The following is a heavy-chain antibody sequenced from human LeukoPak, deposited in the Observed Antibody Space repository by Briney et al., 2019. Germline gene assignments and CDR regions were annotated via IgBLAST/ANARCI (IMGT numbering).Heavy chain of an antibody. J-gene: IGHJ4*02. CDR2: ISGDNPGR. V-gene: IGHV3-23*01. CDR3: AKASVGHCSGAFCYHFDS. CDR1: GFTFSTYA. D-gene: IGHD2-15*01. Sequence: PGGALRLSCEAAGFTFSTYAMSWARQTAGKGLEWVAAISGDNPGRYHASSVRGRFTISRDNSKNTVHLQMNAPRAEDAAIYYCAKASVGHCSGAFCYHFDSWGQGTLVTVSS.